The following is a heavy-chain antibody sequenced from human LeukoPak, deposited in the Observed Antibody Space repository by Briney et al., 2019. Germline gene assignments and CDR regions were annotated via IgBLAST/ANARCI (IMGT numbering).Heavy chain of an antibody. Sequence: SETLSLTCTVSGGSISSYYWSWIRQPPGKGLEWIGYIYYSGSTNYNPSLKSRVTISVDTSKNQFSLKLSSVTAADTAVYYCARDMGTYFDYWGQGTLVTVSS. V-gene: IGHV4-59*12. CDR1: GGSISSYY. J-gene: IGHJ4*02. CDR3: ARDMGTYFDY. D-gene: IGHD1-1*01. CDR2: IYYSGST.